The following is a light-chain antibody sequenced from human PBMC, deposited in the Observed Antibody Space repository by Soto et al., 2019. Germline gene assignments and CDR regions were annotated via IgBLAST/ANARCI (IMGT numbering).Light chain of an antibody. CDR1: QSVSSSY. V-gene: IGKV3-20*01. Sequence: EIELTQSPGTLSLSAGERATLSCRASQSVSSSYLAWYQQKPGQAPRLLIYGASSRATGIPDRFSGSGSGTDFTLTISRLQPEDFALYYCQQYDNSVLTFGGGTKVDIK. CDR2: GAS. J-gene: IGKJ4*01. CDR3: QQYDNSVLT.